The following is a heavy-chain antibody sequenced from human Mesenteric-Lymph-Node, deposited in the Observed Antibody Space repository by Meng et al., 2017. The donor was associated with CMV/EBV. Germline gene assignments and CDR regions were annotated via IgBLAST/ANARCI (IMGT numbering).Heavy chain of an antibody. CDR2: IYSGGSST. V-gene: IGHV3-23*03. CDR1: GFTFRSYA. J-gene: IGHJ4*02. D-gene: IGHD6-6*01. Sequence: GFTFRSYAMSWVRQAPGKGLEWVSVIYSGGSSTYYADSVKGRFTISRDNSKNTLYLQMNSLRAEDTAVYYCAKDHLASYSSSSCFDYWGQGTLVTVSS. CDR3: AKDHLASYSSSSCFDY.